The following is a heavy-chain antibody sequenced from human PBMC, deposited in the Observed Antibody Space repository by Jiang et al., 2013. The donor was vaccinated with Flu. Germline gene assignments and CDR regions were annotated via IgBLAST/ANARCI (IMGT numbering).Heavy chain of an antibody. CDR2: ISAGGEIT. CDR1: GFTFTKSW. CDR3: VKRHDYGGFYDH. J-gene: IGHJ4*02. D-gene: IGHD4-23*01. Sequence: GGLVQPGGSLRLSCAASGFTFTKSWMHWVRQAPGKGPVCVARISAGGEITNYADSVKGRFTISRDNAKNTLYLQMDSLRVEDTAVYYCVKRHDYGGFYDHWGQGRLVTVSS. V-gene: IGHV3-74*01.